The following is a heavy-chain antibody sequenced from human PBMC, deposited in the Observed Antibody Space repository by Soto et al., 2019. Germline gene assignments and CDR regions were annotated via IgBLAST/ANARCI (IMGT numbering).Heavy chain of an antibody. J-gene: IGHJ5*02. CDR1: GDSLRCYS. Sequence: SETLSLTCTVSGDSLRCYSWSWILQSPGKGLEWIGYVYSGGGTNYSPSFMGRVTISVDTTDNQFSLKLNSVTAADTAVYYCAKAGIAAGGTVWNWFDPWGQGILVTVSS. D-gene: IGHD6-13*01. CDR2: VYSGGGT. V-gene: IGHV4-59*01. CDR3: AKAGIAAGGTVWNWFDP.